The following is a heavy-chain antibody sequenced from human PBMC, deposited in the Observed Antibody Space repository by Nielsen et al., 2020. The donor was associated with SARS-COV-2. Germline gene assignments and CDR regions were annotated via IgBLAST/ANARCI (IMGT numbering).Heavy chain of an antibody. CDR3: ARHTFGEDFDRSVITLFDY. V-gene: IGHV4-39*01. D-gene: IGHD3-22*01. CDR2: IYYSGST. Sequence: WIRQPPGKGLEWIGNIYYSGSTYYNPSLKSRVTISVDTSKNQFSLKLSSVTAADTAVYYCARHTFGEDFDRSVITLFDYWGQGTLVTVSS. J-gene: IGHJ4*02.